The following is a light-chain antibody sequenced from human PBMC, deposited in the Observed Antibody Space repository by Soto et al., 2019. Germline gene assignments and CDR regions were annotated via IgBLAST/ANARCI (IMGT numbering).Light chain of an antibody. V-gene: IGKV3-20*01. CDR3: QHYVERSPIT. J-gene: IGKJ5*01. CDR1: QSVSSR. CDR2: GAS. Sequence: EIVMTQSPGTLSLSPGERATLSCRASQSVSSRLAWYQQKPGQAPRLLISGASSRATGIPDRFSGSGSGTGFTLTISRLEPEEFALYYCQHYVERSPITFGQGTRLEIK.